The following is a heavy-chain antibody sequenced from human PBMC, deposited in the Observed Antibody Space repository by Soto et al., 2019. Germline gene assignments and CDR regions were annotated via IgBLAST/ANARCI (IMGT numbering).Heavy chain of an antibody. J-gene: IGHJ4*02. CDR2: IKQDGSEK. CDR1: GFTFSSYW. Sequence: GVSLRLSCAASGFTFSSYWMSWVRQAPGKGLEWVANIKQDGSEKYYVDSVKGRFTISRDNAKNSLYLQMNSLRAEDTAVYYCARVGSSGWYDYYLDYWGQGTLVTVSA. V-gene: IGHV3-7*03. D-gene: IGHD6-19*01. CDR3: ARVGSSGWYDYYLDY.